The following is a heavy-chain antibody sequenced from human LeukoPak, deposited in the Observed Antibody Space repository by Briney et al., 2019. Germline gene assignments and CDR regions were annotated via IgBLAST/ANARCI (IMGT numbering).Heavy chain of an antibody. Sequence: SETLSLTCAVSGGSISSGGYSWSWIRQPPGKGLEWIGYIYYSGSTYYNPSLKSRVTISVDTSKNQFSLKLSSVTAADTAVYYCARGFEQLAIFDYWGQGTLVTVSS. J-gene: IGHJ4*02. CDR1: GGSISSGGYS. CDR3: ARGFEQLAIFDY. V-gene: IGHV4-30-4*07. CDR2: IYYSGST. D-gene: IGHD6-6*01.